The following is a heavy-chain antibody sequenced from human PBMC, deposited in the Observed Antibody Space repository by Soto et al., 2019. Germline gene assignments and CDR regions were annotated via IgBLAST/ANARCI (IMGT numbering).Heavy chain of an antibody. CDR1: GFTFSDYA. Sequence: EVQLLESGGGVVQPGGSLRLSCAASGFTFSDYAMSWVRXTPGKGLQWVSGVXGSDDXKXXADXXRXXXXXXRXNSXXXXXXXXXXXXXXXXXXXXXXXXXXXXNGVWDPFDMWGQGTEVTVSS. CDR3: XXXXXXXNGVWDPFDM. D-gene: IGHD2-8*01. V-gene: IGHV3-23*01. J-gene: IGHJ3*02. CDR2: VXGSDDXK.